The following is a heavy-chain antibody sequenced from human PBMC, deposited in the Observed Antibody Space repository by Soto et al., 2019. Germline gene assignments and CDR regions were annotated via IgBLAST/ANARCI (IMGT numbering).Heavy chain of an antibody. CDR3: ARGAGRDIFTGRKWFDP. CDR1: GYTFTSYG. J-gene: IGHJ5*02. V-gene: IGHV1-18*01. D-gene: IGHD3-9*01. Sequence: QVQLVQSGAEVKKPGASVKVSCKASGYTFTSYGISWVRQAPGQGLEWLGWLSNYNGNTDYAQKLHGRVTMTTDTSTSTVYMALRSLRSAATAVYDWARGAGRDIFTGRKWFDPWGQGTLVTVS. CDR2: LSNYNGNT.